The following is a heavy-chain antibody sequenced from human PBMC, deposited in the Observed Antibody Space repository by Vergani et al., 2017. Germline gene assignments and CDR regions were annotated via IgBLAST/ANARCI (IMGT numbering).Heavy chain of an antibody. CDR3: ARGPTYYDILTGHFDY. J-gene: IGHJ4*02. CDR2: IIPIFGTA. V-gene: IGHV1-69*01. D-gene: IGHD3-9*01. Sequence: QVQLVQSGAEVKKPGSSVKVSCKASGGTFSSYAISWVRQAPGQGLEWMGGIIPIFGTANYAQKFQGRVTTTADESTSTAYMELGSLRSEDTAVYYCARGPTYYDILTGHFDYWGQGTLVTVSS. CDR1: GGTFSSYA.